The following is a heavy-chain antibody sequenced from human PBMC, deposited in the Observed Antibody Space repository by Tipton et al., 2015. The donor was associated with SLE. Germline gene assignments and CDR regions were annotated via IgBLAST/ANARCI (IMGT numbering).Heavy chain of an antibody. CDR3: ARPIVGVAAFHI. J-gene: IGHJ3*02. CDR1: GGSISGFY. V-gene: IGHV4-4*07. CDR2: IYSSGSP. D-gene: IGHD1-26*01. Sequence: TLSLTCTVSGGSISGFYWSWIRQPDRKGLEWIGRIYSSGSPNYNPSLKSRVTMSVDTSKNQFSLKLSSVTAADTAVYFCARPIVGVAAFHIWGPGTMVTVSS.